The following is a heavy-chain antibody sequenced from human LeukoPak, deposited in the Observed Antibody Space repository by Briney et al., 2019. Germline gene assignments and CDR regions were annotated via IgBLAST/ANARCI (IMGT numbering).Heavy chain of an antibody. CDR2: IHYSGST. CDR1: GGSISSYY. CDR3: ARAPYIAAAGTIPYYFDY. V-gene: IGHV4-59*01. D-gene: IGHD6-13*01. Sequence: TSETPSLTCTVSGGSISSYYWSWIRQPPGKGLEWIGYIHYSGSTNYNPSLKSRVTISVDTSKNRFSLKLSSVTAADTAVYYCARAPYIAAAGTIPYYFDYWGQGTLVTVSS. J-gene: IGHJ4*02.